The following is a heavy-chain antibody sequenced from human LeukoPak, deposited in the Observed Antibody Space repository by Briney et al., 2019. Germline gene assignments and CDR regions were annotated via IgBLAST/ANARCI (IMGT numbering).Heavy chain of an antibody. J-gene: IGHJ4*02. V-gene: IGHV3-23*01. CDR2: VSNGAYST. D-gene: IGHD3-10*01. CDR3: AKSRFQFRVVRGVTDY. Sequence: GGSLRLSCAASGFTFSNYAMSWVRQAPGKGLEWVSDVSNGAYSTYYANSVKGRFTISRDNSKNTLYLQMSSLRAEDTAVYYCAKSRFQFRVVRGVTDYWGQGTLVTVSS. CDR1: GFTFSNYA.